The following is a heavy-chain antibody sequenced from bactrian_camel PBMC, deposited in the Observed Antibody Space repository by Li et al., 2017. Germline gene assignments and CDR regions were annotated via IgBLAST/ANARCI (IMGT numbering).Heavy chain of an antibody. CDR2: VNSDGTRP. CDR1: EFAFSNGY. J-gene: IGHJ7*01. D-gene: IGHD3*01. Sequence: HVQLVESGGGSVQAGGSLRLSCVASEFAFSNGYMNWVRQAPGKGLQWVSSVNSDGTRPYYSDSVKGRFTISRDNAKNAVYLQMNSLKLEDTAVYYCARGVGAGDSGMDYWGKGTQVTVS. V-gene: IGHV3-2*01.